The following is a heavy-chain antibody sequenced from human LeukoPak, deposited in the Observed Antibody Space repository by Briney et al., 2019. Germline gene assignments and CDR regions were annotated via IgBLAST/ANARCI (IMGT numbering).Heavy chain of an antibody. CDR3: ARGWRWLQTPKLFLDY. CDR2: ISYDGSNK. V-gene: IGHV3-30*04. J-gene: IGHJ4*02. D-gene: IGHD5-24*01. Sequence: GGSLRLSCAASGFTFSSYEMNWVRQAPGKGLEWVAVISYDGSNKYYADSVKGRFTISRDNSKNTLYLQMNSLRAEDTAVYYCARGWRWLQTPKLFLDYWGQGTLVTVSS. CDR1: GFTFSSYE.